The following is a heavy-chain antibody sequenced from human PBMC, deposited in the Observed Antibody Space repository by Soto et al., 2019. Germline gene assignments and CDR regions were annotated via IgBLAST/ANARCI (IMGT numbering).Heavy chain of an antibody. CDR1: GFTLSNYD. CDR2: IGTAGDT. V-gene: IGHV3-13*04. D-gene: IGHD3-10*01. Sequence: EVQLVESGGGLVQPGGSLRLSCAASGFTLSNYDMHWVRQGTGKGLEWVSVIGTAGDTYYPGSVKGRFTISGENAKNSLYLQMNSLRAGDTAVYYCARSRGADFDYWGQGTLVTVSS. CDR3: ARSRGADFDY. J-gene: IGHJ4*02.